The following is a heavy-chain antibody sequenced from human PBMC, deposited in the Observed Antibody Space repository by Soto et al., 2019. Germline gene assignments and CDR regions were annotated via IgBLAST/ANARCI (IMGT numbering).Heavy chain of an antibody. D-gene: IGHD2-8*01. J-gene: IGHJ4*02. CDR2: IYPGDSDT. CDR3: ARHPTYYVTWSPCTFDY. V-gene: IGHV5-51*01. CDR1: GYTFNCYW. Sequence: GESLKISCKGSGYTFNCYWISWVRQVPGKGLEWMGSIYPGDSDTKYSPSFQGQVTISADKSISTAYLQWNSLKASDTAMYYCARHPTYYVTWSPCTFDYWGQGTLVTVSS.